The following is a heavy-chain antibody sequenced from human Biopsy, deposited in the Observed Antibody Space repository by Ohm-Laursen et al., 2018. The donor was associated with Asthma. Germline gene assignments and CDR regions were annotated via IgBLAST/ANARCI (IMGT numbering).Heavy chain of an antibody. CDR1: GYTFINYA. J-gene: IGHJ3*02. V-gene: IGHV1-3*01. CDR3: ARTYYDFLTGQVNDAFAM. D-gene: IGHD3-9*01. CDR2: INAGNGNT. Sequence: VASVKVSCKASGYTFINYAIHWVRQAPGQRLEWMGWINAGNGNTKYPQKFQGRVTISRGTSASTAYMDLSSLRSEDTAVYYCARTYYDFLTGQVNDAFAMWGQGTMVTVSS.